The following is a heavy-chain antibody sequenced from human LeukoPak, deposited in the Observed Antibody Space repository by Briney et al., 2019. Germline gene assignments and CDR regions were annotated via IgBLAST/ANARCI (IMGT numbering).Heavy chain of an antibody. V-gene: IGHV1-46*01. CDR2: INPSGGST. Sequence: ASVKVSCKASGYTFTSYYMHWVRQAPGQGLEWMGIINPSGGSTSYAQKFQGRVTMTWDMSTSTVYMELSSLRSEDTAVYYCARDIGTYSSSWTNWFDHWGQGTLVTVSS. CDR3: ARDIGTYSSSWTNWFDH. J-gene: IGHJ5*02. CDR1: GYTFTSYY. D-gene: IGHD6-13*01.